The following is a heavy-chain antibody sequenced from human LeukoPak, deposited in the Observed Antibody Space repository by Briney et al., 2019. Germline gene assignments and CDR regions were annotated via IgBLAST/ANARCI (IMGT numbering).Heavy chain of an antibody. CDR3: ARAGHYYGSGSYYFDY. CDR1: EFDFSTHA. Sequence: GGSLRPSCAASEFDFSTHAMTWVRQAPGKGLEWVSAISISGTKTYYADSVKGRFTISRDNSKNTLYLQMNSLRAEDTAVYYCARAGHYYGSGSYYFDYWGQGTLVTVSS. CDR2: ISISGTKT. J-gene: IGHJ4*02. V-gene: IGHV3-23*01. D-gene: IGHD3-10*01.